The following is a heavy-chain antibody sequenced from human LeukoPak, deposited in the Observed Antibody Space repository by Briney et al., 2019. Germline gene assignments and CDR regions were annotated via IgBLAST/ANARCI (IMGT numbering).Heavy chain of an antibody. CDR2: IYYTGRT. J-gene: IGHJ4*02. V-gene: IGHV4-39*01. CDR3: ARTTYYYDSSGYPLPPDY. CDR1: GGSVSSSSYQ. D-gene: IGHD3-22*01. Sequence: SETLSLTCTVSGGSVSSSSYQWGWIRQPPGKGLEWIGNIYYTGRTYYKASLKSRVTISVDTSRNQFSLKLSSVTAADTAVYYCARTTYYYDSSGYPLPPDYWGQGILVTVSS.